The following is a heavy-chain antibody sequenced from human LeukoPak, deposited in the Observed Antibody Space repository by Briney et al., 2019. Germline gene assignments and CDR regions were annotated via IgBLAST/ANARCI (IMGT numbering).Heavy chain of an antibody. J-gene: IGHJ4*02. CDR1: GFTFSEHW. CDR2: IKSDGSEK. CDR3: TTSRVGY. V-gene: IGHV3-7*05. Sequence: GGSLRLACAASGFTFSEHWMSWVRQAPGKGLEYVADIKSDGSEKHYVDSVKGRFTISRDNAKTSLFLQMNSLKTEDTAVYYCTTSRVGYWGQGTLVTVSS. D-gene: IGHD1-14*01.